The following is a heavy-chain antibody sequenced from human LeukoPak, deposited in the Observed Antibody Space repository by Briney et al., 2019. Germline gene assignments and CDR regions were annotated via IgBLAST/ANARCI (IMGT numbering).Heavy chain of an antibody. D-gene: IGHD5-24*01. CDR2: IVDGGSSI. V-gene: IGHV3-11*01. Sequence: GGSLRLSCAASGSTFSDYYMSWIRQAPGEGLEWVSYIVDGGSSIFYADSVKGRFTISRDNAKNSLYLQMNSLRAEDTAVYYCARAVARDGYPYYLDYWGQGTLVTVSS. CDR1: GSTFSDYY. CDR3: ARAVARDGYPYYLDY. J-gene: IGHJ4*02.